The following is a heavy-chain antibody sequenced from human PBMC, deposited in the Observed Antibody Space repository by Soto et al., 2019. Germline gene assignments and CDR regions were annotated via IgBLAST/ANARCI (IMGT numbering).Heavy chain of an antibody. CDR1: GYSYNNYW. Sequence: PGESLKISCKGSGYSYNNYWIGWVRQMPGKGLEWMGIIYPGDSDTRYSPSFQGQVTISADKSISTAYLQWSSLKASDTAMYYCARRHSSGYYPYAFDIWGQGTMVTVSS. J-gene: IGHJ3*02. CDR3: ARRHSSGYYPYAFDI. V-gene: IGHV5-51*01. CDR2: IYPGDSDT. D-gene: IGHD3-22*01.